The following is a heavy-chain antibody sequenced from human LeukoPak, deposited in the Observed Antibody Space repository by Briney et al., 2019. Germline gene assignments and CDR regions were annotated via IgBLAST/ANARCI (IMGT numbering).Heavy chain of an antibody. Sequence: GGSLRLSCAASEFSVGSNYMTWVRQAPGKGLEWVSLIYSGGSTYYADSVKGRFTISRDNSKNTLYLQMNSLRAEDTAVYYWAREVLDYDSRGVYFAYWGQEPLVTVPP. V-gene: IGHV3-66*01. D-gene: IGHD3-22*01. CDR3: AREVLDYDSRGVYFAY. CDR1: EFSVGSNY. CDR2: IYSGGST. J-gene: IGHJ4*02.